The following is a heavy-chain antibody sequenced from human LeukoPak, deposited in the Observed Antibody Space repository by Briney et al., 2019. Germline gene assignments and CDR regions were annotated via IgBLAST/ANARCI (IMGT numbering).Heavy chain of an antibody. J-gene: IGHJ6*02. V-gene: IGHV5-10-1*01. CDR2: IDPSDSYT. Sequence: GESLKISCKGSGYSFTSYWISWVRQMPGKGLEWMGRIDPSDSYTNYSPSFQGHVTISADKSISTAYLQWSSLKASDTAMYYCARHGVPAVPNLHGMDVWGQGTTVTVSS. CDR1: GYSFTSYW. CDR3: ARHGVPAVPNLHGMDV. D-gene: IGHD2-2*01.